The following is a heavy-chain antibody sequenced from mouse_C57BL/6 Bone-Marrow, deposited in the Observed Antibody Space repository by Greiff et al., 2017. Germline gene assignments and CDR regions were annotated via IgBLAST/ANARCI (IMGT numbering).Heavy chain of an antibody. V-gene: IGHV1-82*01. Sequence: QVQLQQSGPELVKPGASVKISCKASGYAFSSSWMNWVKQRPGTGLEWIGRIYPGDGDTNYNGKFKGKATLTADKSSSTAYLQLSSLTSEDSAVYFCARSPPDYWVQGTTLTVSS. J-gene: IGHJ2*01. D-gene: IGHD6-1*01. CDR3: ARSPPDY. CDR1: GYAFSSSW. CDR2: IYPGDGDT.